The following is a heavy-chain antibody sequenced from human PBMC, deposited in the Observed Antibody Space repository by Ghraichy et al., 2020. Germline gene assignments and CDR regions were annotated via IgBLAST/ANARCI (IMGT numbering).Heavy chain of an antibody. D-gene: IGHD3-3*01. V-gene: IGHV3-23*01. CDR1: GFTFSNYA. CDR3: AKLGRIFGVVDY. CDR2: ISGSDDST. Sequence: GESLNISCAASGFTFSNYAMNWVRQSPGKGLEWVSAISGSDDSTYYADSVKGRFTISRDNSKNTLYLQMNNLRGEDTAVYYCAKLGRIFGVVDYWGQGTLVTVSS. J-gene: IGHJ4*02.